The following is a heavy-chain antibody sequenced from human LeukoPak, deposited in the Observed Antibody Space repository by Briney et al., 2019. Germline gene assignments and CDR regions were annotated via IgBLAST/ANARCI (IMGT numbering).Heavy chain of an antibody. CDR1: GYSISSSYY. D-gene: IGHD3-22*01. Sequence: SKTLSLTCAVSGYSISSSYYWGWIRQPPGKGLEWIGSIYYSGSTYYNPSLKSRVTISVDTSKNQFSLKLSSVTAADTAVYYCARQYSADYYDSSGYYYDAFDIWGQGTMVTVSS. CDR3: ARQYSADYYDSSGYYYDAFDI. V-gene: IGHV4-38-2*01. CDR2: IYYSGST. J-gene: IGHJ3*02.